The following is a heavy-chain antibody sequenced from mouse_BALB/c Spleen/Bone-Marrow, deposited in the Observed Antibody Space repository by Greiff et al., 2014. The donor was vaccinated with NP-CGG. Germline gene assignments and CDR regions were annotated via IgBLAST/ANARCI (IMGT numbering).Heavy chain of an antibody. V-gene: IGHV5-17*02. CDR1: GFTFSSFG. CDR2: ISSGSTAI. Sequence: LQESGGGLVQPGGSRKLSCAASGFTFSSFGMHWVRQAPEKGLEWVAYISSGSTAICYADTVKGRFTISRDNPKNTLFLQMTSLRSEDTAMYYCARGGNWDDFDVWGAGTTVTVSS. J-gene: IGHJ1*01. D-gene: IGHD4-1*01. CDR3: ARGGNWDDFDV.